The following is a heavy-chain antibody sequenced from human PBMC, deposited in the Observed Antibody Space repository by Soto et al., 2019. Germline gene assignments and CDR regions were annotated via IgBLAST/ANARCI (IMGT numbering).Heavy chain of an antibody. Sequence: ASETLSLTCTVSGYSISSGSYWAWIRQPPGKGPEWIASIYHGGTTFYNPSLKSRITISVDTSNNQFSLKLTSVTAADTAVYYCARGLDTAMATLYYFDYWGQGTLVTVSS. CDR1: GYSISSGSY. V-gene: IGHV4-38-2*02. CDR3: ARGLDTAMATLYYFDY. J-gene: IGHJ4*02. CDR2: IYHGGTT. D-gene: IGHD5-18*01.